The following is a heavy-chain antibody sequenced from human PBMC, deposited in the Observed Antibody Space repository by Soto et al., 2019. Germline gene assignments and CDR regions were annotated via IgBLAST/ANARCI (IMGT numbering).Heavy chain of an antibody. V-gene: IGHV3-30-3*01. Sequence: PGGSLRLSCAASGFSFSVYAMHWVRQAPGKGLEWLTVISYDGTNKYYAKSVEGRFTVSRDNSKNTLYLQMNSLRAEDTALYYCARARDSIVGASDYWGQGTLVTVSS. CDR3: ARARDSIVGASDY. J-gene: IGHJ4*02. CDR2: ISYDGTNK. CDR1: GFSFSVYA. D-gene: IGHD1-26*01.